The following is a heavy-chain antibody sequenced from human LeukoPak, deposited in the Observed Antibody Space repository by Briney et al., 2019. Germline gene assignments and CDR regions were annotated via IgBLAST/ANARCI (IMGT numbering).Heavy chain of an antibody. J-gene: IGHJ4*02. D-gene: IGHD3-16*01. V-gene: IGHV1-2*02. CDR3: ARDGGDFDY. CDR1: GYTXXGYY. CDR2: INPNSGGT. Sequence: GYTXXGYYXXXVRQXXGXXLXWMGWINPNSGGTNYAQKFQGRVTMTRDTSISTAYMELSRLRSDDTAVYYCARDGGDFDYWGQGTLVTVSS.